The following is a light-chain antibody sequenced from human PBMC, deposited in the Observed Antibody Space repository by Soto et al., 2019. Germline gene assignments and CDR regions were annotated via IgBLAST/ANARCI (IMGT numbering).Light chain of an antibody. V-gene: IGKV3-15*01. Sequence: EIVMTQSPATLSVSPGDRATLSCRASQSVSSYLAWYQQKPGQAPRLLIYAASTRATGIPARFSGSGSGTEFTLTISSLQSEDFAGYYCQQYNKWPPYTFGQGTKLEIK. CDR2: AAS. J-gene: IGKJ2*01. CDR1: QSVSSY. CDR3: QQYNKWPPYT.